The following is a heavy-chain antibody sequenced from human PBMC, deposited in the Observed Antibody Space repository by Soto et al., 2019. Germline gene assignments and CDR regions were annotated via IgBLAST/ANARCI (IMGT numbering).Heavy chain of an antibody. D-gene: IGHD1-26*01. Sequence: QEQLVQSGAEVKQPGASVKVSCKAPGYTFTGYYIHWVRQAPGQGLEWMGWVNPKSGDTKYAQKFQGSVTVTRDTPVSTAYMEVSRLRADATAVYYCARFSGGYSYNGMDVWGQGTTVTVAS. J-gene: IGHJ6*02. CDR2: VNPKSGDT. V-gene: IGHV1-2*02. CDR1: GYTFTGYY. CDR3: ARFSGGYSYNGMDV.